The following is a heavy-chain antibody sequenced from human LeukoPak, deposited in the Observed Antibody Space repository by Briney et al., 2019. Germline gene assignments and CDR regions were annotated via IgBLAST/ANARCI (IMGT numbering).Heavy chain of an antibody. CDR1: GFTFSSYW. CDR3: ARVPSITGTNHAFDI. V-gene: IGHV3-7*01. CDR2: IKQDGSEK. D-gene: IGHD1-7*01. Sequence: PGGSLRLSCAASGFTFSSYWMSWVRQAPGKGLEWVANIKQDGSEKYYVDSVKGRFTISRDNAKNSLYLQMNSLRAEDTAVYYCARVPSITGTNHAFDIWGQGTMVTVSS. J-gene: IGHJ3*02.